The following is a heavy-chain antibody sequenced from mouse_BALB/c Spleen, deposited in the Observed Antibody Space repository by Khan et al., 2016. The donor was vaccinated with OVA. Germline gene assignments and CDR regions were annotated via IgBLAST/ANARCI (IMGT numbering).Heavy chain of an antibody. J-gene: IGHJ3*01. D-gene: IGHD2-14*01. CDR3: ARSTYRYAFAY. CDR1: GNSITSGY. V-gene: IGHV3-8*02. CDR2: MIYTGYT. Sequence: EVKLEVSGPSLVKPSQTLSLTCSVPGNSITSGYWSWIRKFPGNKLEYMGYMIYTGYTDYNPSLKSRLAITRHTSKNQYYLQLNSVTTEDTATYYCARSTYRYAFAYWGQGTLVTVSA.